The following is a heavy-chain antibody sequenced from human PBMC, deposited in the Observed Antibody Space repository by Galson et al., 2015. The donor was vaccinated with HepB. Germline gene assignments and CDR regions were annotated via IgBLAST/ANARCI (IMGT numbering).Heavy chain of an antibody. D-gene: IGHD4-23*01. J-gene: IGHJ3*02. CDR2: ISYDGSNK. CDR3: ARDGDDGGNSVAGFDI. CDR1: GFTFSSYA. Sequence: SLRLSCAASGFTFSSYAMHWVRQAPGKGLEWVAVISYDGSNKYYADSVKGRFTISRDNSKNTLYLQMNSLRAEDTAVYYCARDGDDGGNSVAGFDIWGQGTMVTVSS. V-gene: IGHV3-30*04.